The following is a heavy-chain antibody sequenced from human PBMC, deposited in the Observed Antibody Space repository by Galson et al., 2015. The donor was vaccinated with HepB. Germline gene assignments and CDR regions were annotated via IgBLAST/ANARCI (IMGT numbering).Heavy chain of an antibody. CDR3: ARAGELQGWVARGGDY. CDR1: GYTFTSYY. CDR2: INPSGGST. D-gene: IGHD1-26*01. V-gene: IGHV1-46*01. Sequence: SVKVSCKASGYTFTSYYMHWVRQAPGQGLEWMGIINPSGGSTSYAQKFQGRVTMTRDTSTSTVYMELSSLRSEDTAVYYCARAGELQGWVARGGDYWGQGTLVTVSS. J-gene: IGHJ4*02.